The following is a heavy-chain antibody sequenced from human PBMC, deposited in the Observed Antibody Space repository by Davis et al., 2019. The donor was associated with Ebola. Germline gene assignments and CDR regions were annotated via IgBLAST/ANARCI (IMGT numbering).Heavy chain of an antibody. J-gene: IGHJ3*02. CDR1: GYTFTRYW. CDR3: ASLRRTITGMDDSFDI. V-gene: IGHV5-51*01. Sequence: GESLKISCKASGYTFTRYWIVWVRQMSGKGLEWMGIIYPGDSDTRYSPSFRGQVTISADKSIKAAFLHWSSLKASDTAMYYCASLRRTITGMDDSFDIWGQGTMVTVSS. D-gene: IGHD2-8*02. CDR2: IYPGDSDT.